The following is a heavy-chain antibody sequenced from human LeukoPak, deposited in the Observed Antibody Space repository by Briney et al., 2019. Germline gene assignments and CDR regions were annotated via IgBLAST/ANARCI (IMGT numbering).Heavy chain of an antibody. D-gene: IGHD4/OR15-4a*01. CDR2: MSGIGGFV. Sequence: GGSLRLSCAASGFTFSAYTMNWVRQAPGKGLEKVSSMSGIGGFVHYADSVKGRFTISRDNAKSSLYLQMNSLRAEDTAVYFCARDDYSDSPTYYNGMDVWGQGTAVTVSS. CDR1: GFTFSAYT. V-gene: IGHV3-21*01. J-gene: IGHJ6*02. CDR3: ARDDYSDSPTYYNGMDV.